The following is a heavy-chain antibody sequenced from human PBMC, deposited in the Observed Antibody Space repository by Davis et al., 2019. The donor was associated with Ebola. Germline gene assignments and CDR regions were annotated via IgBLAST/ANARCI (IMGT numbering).Heavy chain of an antibody. CDR2: ISSDGYST. CDR3: ARDLVVGPAAQIYGMDV. CDR1: GFTFSRYW. Sequence: HTGGSLRLSCAASGFTFSRYWMHWVRHAPGMGLEWVSRISSDGYSTRYADSVKGRFTISRDNAKNTLYLQMNSLRAEDTAVYYCARDLVVGPAAQIYGMDVWGQGTTVTVST. D-gene: IGHD2-2*01. V-gene: IGHV3-74*01. J-gene: IGHJ6*01.